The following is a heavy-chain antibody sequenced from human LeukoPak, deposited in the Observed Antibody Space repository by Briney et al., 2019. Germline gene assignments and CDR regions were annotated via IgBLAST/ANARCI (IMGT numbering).Heavy chain of an antibody. CDR2: ISAYNGNT. Sequence: GASVKVSCKASGYTFTSYGISWVRQAPGQGLEWIGWISAYNGNTNYAQKLQGRVTMTTDTSTSTAYMELRSLRSDDTAVYYCARHQDIVVVPAAIKGVGIWFDPWGQGTLVTVSS. D-gene: IGHD2-2*02. J-gene: IGHJ5*02. CDR1: GYTFTSYG. CDR3: ARHQDIVVVPAAIKGVGIWFDP. V-gene: IGHV1-18*01.